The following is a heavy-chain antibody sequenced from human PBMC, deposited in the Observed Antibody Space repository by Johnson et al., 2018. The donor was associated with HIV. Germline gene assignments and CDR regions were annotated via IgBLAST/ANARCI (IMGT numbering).Heavy chain of an antibody. CDR1: GFTFSSYA. D-gene: IGHD3-3*01. CDR2: ISYDGSNK. Sequence: QVQLVESGGGLVQPGGSLRLSCAASGFTFSSYAMHWVRQAPCKGLAWVAVISYDGSNKYYADSVKGRFTISRDNSKNTLYLQMNSLRAEDTAVYYCAKGDYNFWSGDAFDIWGQGTMVTVSS. V-gene: IGHV3-30*04. CDR3: AKGDYNFWSGDAFDI. J-gene: IGHJ3*02.